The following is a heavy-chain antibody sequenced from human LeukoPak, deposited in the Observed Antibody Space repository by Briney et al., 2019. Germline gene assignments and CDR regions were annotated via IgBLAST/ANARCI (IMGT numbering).Heavy chain of an antibody. Sequence: SGGSLRLSCTASGFTFGDYAMSWFRQAPGKGLEWVGFIRSKAYGGTTEYAASVRGRFTISRGDSKSIAYLQMNSLKTEDTAVYYCTRDHIVVVVAATPRWYDPWGQGTLVTVSS. CDR2: IRSKAYGGTT. CDR1: GFTFGDYA. CDR3: TRDHIVVVVAATPRWYDP. J-gene: IGHJ5*02. D-gene: IGHD2-15*01. V-gene: IGHV3-49*03.